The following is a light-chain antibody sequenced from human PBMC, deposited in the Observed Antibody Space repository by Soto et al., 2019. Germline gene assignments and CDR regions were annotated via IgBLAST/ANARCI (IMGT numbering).Light chain of an antibody. CDR2: GNS. CDR1: SSNIRAGYD. V-gene: IGLV1-40*01. Sequence: QSVLTQPPSVSGAPGQRVTISCTGSSSNIRAGYDVHWYQQLPGTAPKLLIYGNSNRPSGVPDRFSGSKSGTSASLAITGLQAEDEADYYCQSYDSSLSALFGGGTQLTVL. CDR3: QSYDSSLSAL. J-gene: IGLJ3*02.